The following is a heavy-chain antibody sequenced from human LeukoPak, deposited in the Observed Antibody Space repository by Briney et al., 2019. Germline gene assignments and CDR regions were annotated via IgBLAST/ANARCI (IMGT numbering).Heavy chain of an antibody. CDR1: GFTFSSYS. Sequence: GGSLRLSCAASGFTFSSYSMNWVRQAPGKGLEWVSSIFPSGGEIHYADSVRGRFTISRDNSKSTLSLQMNSLRAEDTAIYYCATYRQVLLPFESWGQGTLVTVSS. J-gene: IGHJ4*02. CDR2: IFPSGGEI. V-gene: IGHV3-21*04. CDR3: ATYRQVLLPFES. D-gene: IGHD2-8*02.